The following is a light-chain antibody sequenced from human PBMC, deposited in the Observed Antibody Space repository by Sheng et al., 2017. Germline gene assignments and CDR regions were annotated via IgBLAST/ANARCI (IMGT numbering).Light chain of an antibody. Sequence: EIVLTQSPATLSLSLGERATLSCRASESINRNLAWYQQKPGQAPRLLIFDVSERATGIPARFSGSGSGTDFTLTISSLEPEDFATYYCQQYQSYPHTFGQGTKLEI. CDR3: QQYQSYPHT. CDR2: DVS. J-gene: IGKJ2*01. CDR1: ESINRN. V-gene: IGKV3-11*01.